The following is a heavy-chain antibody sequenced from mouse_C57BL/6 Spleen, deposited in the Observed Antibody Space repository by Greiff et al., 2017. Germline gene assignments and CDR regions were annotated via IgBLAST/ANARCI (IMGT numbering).Heavy chain of an antibody. J-gene: IGHJ4*01. Sequence: QVQLQQSGAELVRPGASVKLSCKASGYTFTDYYINWVKQRPGQGLEWIARIYPGSGNTYYNEKFKGKATLTAEKSSSTAYMQLSSLTSEDSAVYFCARAYGNYYAMDYWGQGTSVTVSS. CDR3: ARAYGNYYAMDY. D-gene: IGHD2-1*01. CDR1: GYTFTDYY. CDR2: IYPGSGNT. V-gene: IGHV1-76*01.